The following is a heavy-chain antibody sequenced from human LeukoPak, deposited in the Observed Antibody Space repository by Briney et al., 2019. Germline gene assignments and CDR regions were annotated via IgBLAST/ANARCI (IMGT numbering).Heavy chain of an antibody. CDR2: ISSSSSYI. CDR3: ARDLVARVRGFPDWFDP. Sequence: GGSLRLSCTGSGFTFSDYWMTWARQAPGKGLEWVSSISSSSSYIYYADSVKGRFTISRDNAKNSLYLQMNSLRAEDTAVYYCARDLVARVRGFPDWFDPWGQGTLVTVSS. D-gene: IGHD3-10*01. CDR1: GFTFSDYW. J-gene: IGHJ5*02. V-gene: IGHV3-21*01.